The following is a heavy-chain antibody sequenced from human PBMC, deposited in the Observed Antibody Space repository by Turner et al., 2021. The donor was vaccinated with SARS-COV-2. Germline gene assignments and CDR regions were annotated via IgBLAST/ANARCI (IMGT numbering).Heavy chain of an antibody. V-gene: IGHV3-53*02. CDR1: GFTVSSNY. J-gene: IGHJ6*02. D-gene: IGHD2-2*01. CDR2: ISSGGRT. CDR3: ARGGEYQLLHYYGMDV. Sequence: EVQLVETVAGLVQPGGSLRLSCAASGFTVSSNYMSWVRQAPGKGLEWVSFISSGGRTYYAYSVKGPFTISRDNSKNTLYLQMNSLRAEDTAVYYCARGGEYQLLHYYGMDVWGQGTTVTVSS.